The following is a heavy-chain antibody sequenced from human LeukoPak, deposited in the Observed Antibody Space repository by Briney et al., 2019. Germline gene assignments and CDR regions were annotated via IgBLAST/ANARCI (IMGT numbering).Heavy chain of an antibody. V-gene: IGHV3-21*01. CDR2: IGSSSSYT. Sequence: PGGSLRLSCAAAGFTFSSYSMNWGRHAPGKGLRWVSSIGSSSSYTYYADSVKGRFTISRDNAKNSLYLQMNSLRAEDTAVYYCARDPLYCSAGSCYFGGYYFDDWSQATLVTVSS. CDR3: ARDPLYCSAGSCYFGGYYFDD. J-gene: IGHJ4*02. CDR1: GFTFSSYS. D-gene: IGHD2-15*01.